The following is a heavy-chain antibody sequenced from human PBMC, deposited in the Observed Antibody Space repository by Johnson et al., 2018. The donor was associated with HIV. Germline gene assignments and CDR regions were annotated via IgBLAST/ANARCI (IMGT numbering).Heavy chain of an antibody. CDR1: GFTFSSYG. J-gene: IGHJ3*02. V-gene: IGHV3-23*04. Sequence: VQLVESGGGVVQPGRSLRLSCAASGFTFSSYGMHWVRQAPGKGLEWVSAISGSGGSTYYADSVKGRFTISRDNSKNTLYLQMNSLRAEDTAVYYCAKPPFYAFDIWGQGTMVTVSS. CDR3: AKPPFYAFDI. CDR2: ISGSGGST.